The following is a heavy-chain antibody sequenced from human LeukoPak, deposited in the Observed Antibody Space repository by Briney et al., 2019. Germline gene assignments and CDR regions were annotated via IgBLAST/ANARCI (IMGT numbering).Heavy chain of an antibody. CDR2: ISYDGSNK. D-gene: IGHD6-19*01. CDR1: GFTFSSYG. V-gene: IGHV3-30*18. J-gene: IGHJ4*02. CDR3: AKDPHSGWSGFLGY. Sequence: PGGSLRLSCAASGFTFSSYGMHCVRQAPGKGLEWVAVISYDGSNKYYADSVKGRFTISRDNSKNTLYLQMNSLRAEDTAVYYCAKDPHSGWSGFLGYWGQGTLVTVSS.